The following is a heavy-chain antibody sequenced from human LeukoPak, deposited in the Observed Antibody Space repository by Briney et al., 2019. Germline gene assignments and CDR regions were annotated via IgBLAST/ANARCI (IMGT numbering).Heavy chain of an antibody. CDR2: IDPSDSYT. CDR1: GNSFMSYW. Sequence: GESLRISCKGSGNSFMSYWISWVRQMPGKGLEWMGRIDPSDSYTNYSPSFKGHVTISADKSINTAYLQWSSLKASDTAIYYCARRPSDCSGRPLNAFDIWGQGTMVTVSS. CDR3: ARRPSDCSGRPLNAFDI. V-gene: IGHV5-10-1*01. D-gene: IGHD2-15*01. J-gene: IGHJ3*02.